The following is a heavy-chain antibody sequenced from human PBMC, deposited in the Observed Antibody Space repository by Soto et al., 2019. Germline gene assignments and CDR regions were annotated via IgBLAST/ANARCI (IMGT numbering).Heavy chain of an antibody. D-gene: IGHD6-13*01. J-gene: IGHJ6*02. CDR1: GFTFSSYA. CDR2: ISYDGINK. CDR3: ARTSHIAAAADTYYFYGMDV. Sequence: PGGSLRLSCAASGFTFSSYAMHWVRQAPGKGLEWVAVISYDGINKYYADSVKGRFTISRDSSKNTLYLQMNSLRAEDTAVYYCARTSHIAAAADTYYFYGMDVWGQGTTVTVSS. V-gene: IGHV3-30-3*01.